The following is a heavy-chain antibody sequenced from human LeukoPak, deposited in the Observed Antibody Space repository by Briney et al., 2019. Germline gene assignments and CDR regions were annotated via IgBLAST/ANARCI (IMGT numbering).Heavy chain of an antibody. V-gene: IGHV1-8*01. CDR1: GYTFTNYD. Sequence: ASVKVSCKASGYTFTNYDINWVRQAAGKGLEWMGWMNPNSGNTDYAQKFQGRVTMTRNTSISTAYMELSSLRSEDTAVYYCARVDCSSTSCYKSYYYYGMDVWGQGTTVTVSS. CDR3: ARVDCSSTSCYKSYYYYGMDV. D-gene: IGHD2-2*02. J-gene: IGHJ6*02. CDR2: MNPNSGNT.